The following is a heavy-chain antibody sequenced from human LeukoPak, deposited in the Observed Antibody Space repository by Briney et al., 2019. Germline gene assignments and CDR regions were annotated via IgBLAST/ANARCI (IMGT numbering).Heavy chain of an antibody. Sequence: SETLSLTCTVSGGSISSSSYYWGWIRQPPGEGLEWIGSIYYSGSTYYNPSLKSRVTISVDTSKNQFSLKLSSVTAADTAVYYCARSPIVPTYLFDYWGQGTLVTVSS. CDR1: GGSISSSSYY. V-gene: IGHV4-39*01. CDR2: IYYSGST. J-gene: IGHJ4*02. CDR3: ARSPIVPTYLFDY. D-gene: IGHD2-2*01.